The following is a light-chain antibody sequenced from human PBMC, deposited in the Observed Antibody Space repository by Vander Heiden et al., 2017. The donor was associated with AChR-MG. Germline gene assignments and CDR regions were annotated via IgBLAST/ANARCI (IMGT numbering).Light chain of an antibody. CDR2: AAS. Sequence: DIQLTQSPSSVSASIGDRVTIPCRASQGFSNWLAWFQQKPGKAPKLLIYAASSLQSGVPARFSGSGSGTHFTLTISSLQPEDFAIYYCQQGNSFPLTFGQGTRLEIK. CDR1: QGFSNW. J-gene: IGKJ5*01. CDR3: QQGNSFPLT. V-gene: IGKV1-12*01.